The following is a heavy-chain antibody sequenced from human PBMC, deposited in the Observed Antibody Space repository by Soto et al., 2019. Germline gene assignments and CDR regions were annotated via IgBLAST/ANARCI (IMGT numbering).Heavy chain of an antibody. V-gene: IGHV4-61*01. Sequence: SETLSLTCTVSGGSVSSGSYYWSWIRQPPGKGLEWIGYIYYSGSTNYNPSLKSRVTISVDTSKNQFSLKLSSVTAADTAVYYCAGAIVVVTDYYGMDFWGQGTTVTVSS. J-gene: IGHJ6*02. CDR2: IYYSGST. D-gene: IGHD3-22*01. CDR1: GGSVSSGSYY. CDR3: AGAIVVVTDYYGMDF.